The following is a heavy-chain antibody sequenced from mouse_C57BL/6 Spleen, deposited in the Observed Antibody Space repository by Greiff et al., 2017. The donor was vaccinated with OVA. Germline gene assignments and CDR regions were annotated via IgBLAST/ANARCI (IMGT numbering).Heavy chain of an antibody. D-gene: IGHD1-1*01. CDR2: IDPANGNT. Sequence: VQLKESVAELVRPGASVKLSCTASGFNIKNTYMHWVKQRPEQGLEWIGRIDPANGNTKYAPKFQGKAPITADTSANTAYLQLSSLTSEDTAIDYCARVPLLITTVVEGYFDVWGTGTTVTVSS. V-gene: IGHV14-3*01. J-gene: IGHJ1*03. CDR1: GFNIKNTY. CDR3: ARVPLLITTVVEGYFDV.